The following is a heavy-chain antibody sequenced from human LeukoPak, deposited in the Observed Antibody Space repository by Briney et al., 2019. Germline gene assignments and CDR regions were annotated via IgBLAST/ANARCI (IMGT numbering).Heavy chain of an antibody. Sequence: GGSLRLSCAASGFTFDDYAMHWVRQAPGKGLEWVSGISWNSGSIGYADSVKGRFTISRDNAKNSLYLQMNSLRAEDTAVYYCAKGYSSSSLSLFDYWGQGTLVTVSS. CDR1: GFTFDDYA. CDR2: ISWNSGSI. V-gene: IGHV3-9*01. D-gene: IGHD6-6*01. CDR3: AKGYSSSSLSLFDY. J-gene: IGHJ4*02.